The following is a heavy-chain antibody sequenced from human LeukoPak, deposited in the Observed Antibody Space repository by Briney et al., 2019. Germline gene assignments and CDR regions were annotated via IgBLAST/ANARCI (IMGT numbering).Heavy chain of an antibody. CDR1: GFTVSSNY. D-gene: IGHD3-22*01. CDR2: IYSGGST. J-gene: IGHJ4*02. Sequence: GGSLRLSCAASGFTVSSNYMSWVRQAPGKGLEWVSVIYSGGSTYYADSVKGRFTISRDNSKNSLYLQMNSLRAEDTAVYYCARVNPTSSGFYAYWGQGTLVTVSS. CDR3: ARVNPTSSGFYAY. V-gene: IGHV3-66*01.